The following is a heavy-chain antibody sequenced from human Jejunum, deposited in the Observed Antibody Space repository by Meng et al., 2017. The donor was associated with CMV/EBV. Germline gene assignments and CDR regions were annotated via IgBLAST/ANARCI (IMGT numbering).Heavy chain of an antibody. CDR2: FSPGGNI. J-gene: IGHJ4*02. D-gene: IGHD3-22*01. CDR1: GDSISNYF. V-gene: IGHV4-4*07. Sequence: QVPLQEWGPGLVSPAEPLSLTCTVSGDSISNYFGSWIRQPAGKKLEWIGRFSPGGNINYIPSLKGRLTMSVDTSNNQIFLNVTSVTAADTALYYCARGESRGYYYFDYWGQGILVTVSS. CDR3: ARGESRGYYYFDY.